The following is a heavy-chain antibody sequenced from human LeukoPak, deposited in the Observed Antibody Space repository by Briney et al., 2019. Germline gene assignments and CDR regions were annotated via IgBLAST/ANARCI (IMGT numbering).Heavy chain of an antibody. CDR1: GFTFSSYE. J-gene: IGHJ3*02. CDR3: ARGGYYYDSSGSRDAFDI. Sequence: GGSLRLSCAASGFTFSSYEMKWVRQAPGKGLEWVSYISSSGSTIYYADSVKGRFTISRDNAKNSLYLQMNSLRAEDTAVYYCARGGYYYDSSGSRDAFDIWGQGTMVTVSS. D-gene: IGHD3-22*01. CDR2: ISSSGSTI. V-gene: IGHV3-48*03.